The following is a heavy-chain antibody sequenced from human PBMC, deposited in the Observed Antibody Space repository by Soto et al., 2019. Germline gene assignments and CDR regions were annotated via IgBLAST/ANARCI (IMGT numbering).Heavy chain of an antibody. Sequence: QVQLVESGGGVVQPGRSLRLSCAASGFTFSSYGMHWVRQAPGKGLEWVAVIWYDGSNKYYADSVKGRFTISRDNSKNTLYLQMNSLRAEDTAVYYCARDRAIVVVPAAILDYWGQGALVTVSS. V-gene: IGHV3-33*01. CDR3: ARDRAIVVVPAAILDY. CDR1: GFTFSSYG. J-gene: IGHJ4*02. CDR2: IWYDGSNK. D-gene: IGHD2-2*01.